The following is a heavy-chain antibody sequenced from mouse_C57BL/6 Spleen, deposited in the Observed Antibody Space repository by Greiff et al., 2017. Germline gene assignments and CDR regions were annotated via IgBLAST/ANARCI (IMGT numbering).Heavy chain of an antibody. J-gene: IGHJ3*01. CDR1: GYTFTSYW. CDR3: ARRWDKGAWFAY. D-gene: IGHD3-3*01. CDR2: IDPSDSYT. V-gene: IGHV1-69*01. Sequence: QVQLQQPGAELVMPGASVKLSCKASGYTFTSYWMHWVKQRPGQGLEWIGEIDPSDSYTNYNQKFKGKSTLTVDKSSSTAYMELRSLTSEDSAVYFCARRWDKGAWFAYWGQGTLVTVSA.